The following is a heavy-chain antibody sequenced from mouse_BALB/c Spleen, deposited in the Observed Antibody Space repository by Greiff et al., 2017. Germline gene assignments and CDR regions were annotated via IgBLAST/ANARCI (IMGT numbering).Heavy chain of an antibody. D-gene: IGHD2-3*01. V-gene: IGHV5-6*01. CDR3: ARPIYEGYYYAMDY. CDR2: ISSGGSYT. J-gene: IGHJ4*01. Sequence: EVQRVESGGDLVKPGGSLKLSCAASGFTFSSYGMSWVRQTPDKRLEWVATISSGGSYTYYPDSVKGRFTISRDNAKNTLYLQMSSLKSEDTAMYYCARPIYEGYYYAMDYWGQGTSVTVSS. CDR1: GFTFSSYG.